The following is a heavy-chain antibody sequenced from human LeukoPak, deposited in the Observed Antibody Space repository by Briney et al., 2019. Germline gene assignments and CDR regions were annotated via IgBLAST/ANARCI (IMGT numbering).Heavy chain of an antibody. D-gene: IGHD2-2*01. V-gene: IGHV6-1*01. J-gene: IGHJ4*02. CDR1: GDSVSSNSAA. Sequence: SQTLSLTCAIAGDSVSSNSAAWNCIRQSPSRGLEWLGRTYYRSKWYFDYAVSVEGRITINPDTSKNQFSLHLNSLTPEDTAVCYCARSISTGGFRLDCWGQGTLVTVSS. CDR3: ARSISTGGFRLDC. CDR2: TYYRSKWYF.